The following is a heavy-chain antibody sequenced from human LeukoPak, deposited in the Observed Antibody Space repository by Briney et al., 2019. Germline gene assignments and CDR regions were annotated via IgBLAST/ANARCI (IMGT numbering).Heavy chain of an antibody. D-gene: IGHD4-17*01. J-gene: IGHJ4*02. CDR2: INPNTGGT. CDR3: ARGDTVTTSLDY. Sequence: ASVKVSCKASGYTFTGYYIHWVRQAPGQGLEWMGWINPNTGGTNYAQKFQGRVTMTRDTSVSTTYMDLSRLRSDDTAVYYCARGDTVTTSLDYWGQGTLVTVSS. CDR1: GYTFTGYY. V-gene: IGHV1-2*02.